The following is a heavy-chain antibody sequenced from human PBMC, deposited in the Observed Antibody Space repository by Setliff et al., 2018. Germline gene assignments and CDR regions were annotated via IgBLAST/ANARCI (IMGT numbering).Heavy chain of an antibody. CDR2: IYYSGTT. Sequence: PSETLSLTCTVSGGSISNYYWSWIRQPPGKGLEWIGYIYYSGTTNSIPSLKSRVTISVDTSKNQFSLKVSSVTAADTAVYYCARAPPNRYSGSYEYFYMDVWGKGTTVTVSS. V-gene: IGHV4-59*08. D-gene: IGHD1-26*01. J-gene: IGHJ6*03. CDR1: GGSISNYY. CDR3: ARAPPNRYSGSYEYFYMDV.